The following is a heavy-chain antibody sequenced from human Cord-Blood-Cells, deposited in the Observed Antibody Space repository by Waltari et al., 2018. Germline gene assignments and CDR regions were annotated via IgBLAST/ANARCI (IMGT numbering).Heavy chain of an antibody. CDR2: SYYSGST. J-gene: IGHJ4*02. D-gene: IGHD3-10*01. CDR1: GGSISSSSYY. CDR3: ARLGAGDRYYFDY. V-gene: IGHV4-39*01. Sequence: QLQLQESGPGLVKPSETLSLTCTVSGGSISSSSYYWGWIRQPPGKGLEWIGSSYYSGSTYYNPSLKSRVTISVDTSKNQFSLKLSSVTAADTAVYYCARLGAGDRYYFDYWGQGTLVTVSS.